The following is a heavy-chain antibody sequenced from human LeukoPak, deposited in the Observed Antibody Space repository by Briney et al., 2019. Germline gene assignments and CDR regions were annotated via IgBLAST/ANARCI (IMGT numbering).Heavy chain of an antibody. CDR1: GFTVSSSY. J-gene: IGHJ3*02. D-gene: IGHD3-9*01. Sequence: PGGSLRLSCTASGFTVSSSYMSWVRQAPGKGLEWDSVIYSDTRTYYADSVKGRFTISSDNSKNTLYLQMNSLRAEDTAVYYCARASSKQLAGYLPDGFDIWGQGTMVTVSS. CDR3: ARASSKQLAGYLPDGFDI. V-gene: IGHV3-53*01. CDR2: IYSDTRT.